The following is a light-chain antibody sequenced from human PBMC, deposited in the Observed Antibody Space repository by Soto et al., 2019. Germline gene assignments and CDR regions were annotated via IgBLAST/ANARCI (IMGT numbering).Light chain of an antibody. CDR3: QQYDNLPPVIN. V-gene: IGKV1-33*01. J-gene: IGKJ4*01. Sequence: DIQMTQSPSSLSASVGDRVTITCQVSQDISNYLNWYQQKPGKAPKLLIYDASNLETGVPSRFSGSGSGTDFTFTISSLQPEDIATYYCQQYDNLPPVINCGGGTKGDIK. CDR1: QDISNY. CDR2: DAS.